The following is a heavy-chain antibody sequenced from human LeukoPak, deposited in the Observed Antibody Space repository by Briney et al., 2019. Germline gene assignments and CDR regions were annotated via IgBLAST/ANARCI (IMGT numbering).Heavy chain of an antibody. J-gene: IGHJ6*03. CDR3: TTEAGGTYYYYYYMDV. D-gene: IGHD6-19*01. CDR1: EFSVGSNY. V-gene: IGHV3-66*01. CDR2: IYSGGST. Sequence: GGSLRLSCAASEFSVGSNYMTWVRQAPGKGLEWVSLIYSGGSTYYAAPVKGRFTISRDDSKNTLYLQMNSLKTEDTAVYYCTTEAGGTYYYYYYMDVWGKGTTVTVSS.